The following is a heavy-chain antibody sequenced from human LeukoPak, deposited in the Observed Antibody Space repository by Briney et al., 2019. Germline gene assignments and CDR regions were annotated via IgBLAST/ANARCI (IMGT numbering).Heavy chain of an antibody. D-gene: IGHD7-27*01. CDR1: GFSLSNYR. CDR2: IKQDGSEK. CDR3: ARGVWAPLDP. Sequence: GGSLRLPCAASGFSLSNYRMNWVRQARGKGGEGVANIKQDGSEKNYVDSVKGRFSISRDNAKHSLILQMNRLRDEDTAVYYCARGVWAPLDPWGQGTLVSVSS. J-gene: IGHJ5*02. V-gene: IGHV3-7*01.